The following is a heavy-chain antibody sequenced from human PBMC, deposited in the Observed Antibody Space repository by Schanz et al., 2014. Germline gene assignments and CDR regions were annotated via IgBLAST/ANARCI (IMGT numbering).Heavy chain of an antibody. D-gene: IGHD3-10*01. Sequence: QVQLVQSEAEVKKPGSSVKVSCKASGGTFSSYTISWVRQAPGQGLEWMGRIIPILGIANYAQNFQGRVTITADKSTSTAYMELTSLRSEDTAVYYCARDQYYFDSGNPFDIWGQGTMVTVSS. J-gene: IGHJ3*02. CDR1: GGTFSSYT. CDR2: IIPILGIA. CDR3: ARDQYYFDSGNPFDI. V-gene: IGHV1-69*08.